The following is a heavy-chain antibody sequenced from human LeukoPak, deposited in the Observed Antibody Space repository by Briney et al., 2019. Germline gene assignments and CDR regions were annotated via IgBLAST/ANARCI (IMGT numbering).Heavy chain of an antibody. CDR2: ISSSSSYI. Sequence: GGSLRLSCAASGFTFSNYSMNWVRQAPGKGLEWVSSISSSSSYIYYADSVKGRFTISRDNAKNSLYLQMNSLRAEDTAVYYCARDFYGGRTGYFDYWGQGTLVTVSS. CDR3: ARDFYGGRTGYFDY. D-gene: IGHD4-23*01. J-gene: IGHJ4*02. V-gene: IGHV3-21*01. CDR1: GFTFSNYS.